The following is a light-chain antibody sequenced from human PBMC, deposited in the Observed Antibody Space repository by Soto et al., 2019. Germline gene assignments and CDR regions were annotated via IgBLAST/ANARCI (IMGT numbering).Light chain of an antibody. CDR3: QQSFNLPPT. V-gene: IGKV1-39*01. CDR1: QSISSS. J-gene: IGKJ1*01. Sequence: DIEMTQSPSSLSASVGETITITCRASQSISSSLNWFQHSPGQPPQLLLFAASNLHAGVPPRFSGSGSGTSFSLTIRSLQPEDFATYYCQQSFNLPPTFGPGTRVEFK. CDR2: AAS.